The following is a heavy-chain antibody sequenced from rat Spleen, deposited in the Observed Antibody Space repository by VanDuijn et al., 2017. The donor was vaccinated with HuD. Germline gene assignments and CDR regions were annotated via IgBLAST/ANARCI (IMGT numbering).Heavy chain of an antibody. D-gene: IGHD1-1*01. CDR1: GFSFSDYG. J-gene: IGHJ3*01. V-gene: IGHV5-19*01. Sequence: EVQLVESGGGLVQPGRSLKLSCAASGFSFSDYGMHWIRQAPTKGLEWVASISPTGGSTYYRDSVKGRFTISRDNAKSTLYLQMESLRSEDTATYYCAKDLDYSGDNWFGYWGQGTLVTVSS. CDR2: ISPTGGST. CDR3: AKDLDYSGDNWFGY.